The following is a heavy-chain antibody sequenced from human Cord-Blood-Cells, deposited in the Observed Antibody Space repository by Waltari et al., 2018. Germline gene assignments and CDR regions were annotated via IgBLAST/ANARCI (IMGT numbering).Heavy chain of an antibody. D-gene: IGHD3-22*01. CDR3: ARESHSSGYYFDY. V-gene: IGHV1-2*04. J-gene: IGHJ4*02. Sequence: QVQLVQSGAEVKKPGASVKVSCKASGYTLTGYSIHWVRQAPGQGLEWMGWINPSSGGTNYAQKFQGWGTSTRDTSISTAYMELSRLRSDDTAVYYCARESHSSGYYFDYWGQGTLVTVSS. CDR2: INPSSGGT. CDR1: GYTLTGYS.